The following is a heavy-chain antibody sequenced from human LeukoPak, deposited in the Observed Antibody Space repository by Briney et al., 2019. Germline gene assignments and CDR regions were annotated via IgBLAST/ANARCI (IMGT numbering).Heavy chain of an antibody. CDR1: GFTFSSYA. Sequence: GGSLRLSCAASGFTFSSYAMSWVRQAPGKGLEWVSAIIGSGGSTYYADSVKGRFTISRDNSKNTLYLQMNSLRAEDTAVYYCARRTYYYGSGTHAFDIWGQGTMVTVSS. CDR3: ARRTYYYGSGTHAFDI. J-gene: IGHJ3*02. V-gene: IGHV3-23*01. CDR2: IIGSGGST. D-gene: IGHD3-10*01.